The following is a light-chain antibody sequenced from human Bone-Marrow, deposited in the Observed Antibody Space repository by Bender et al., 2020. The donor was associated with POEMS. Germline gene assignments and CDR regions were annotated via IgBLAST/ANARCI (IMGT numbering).Light chain of an antibody. CDR3: VAWDDTLNGWV. J-gene: IGLJ2*01. Sequence: QSVLTQPPSASGTPGQTVTISCSGSSSNIGSNTVNWYQQLPGTAPKLLMHSNRQRPSGVPDRFSGSKSGTSASLAISGLHSEDEADYYCVAWDDTLNGWVFGGGTKLTVL. CDR1: SSNIGSNT. V-gene: IGLV1-44*01. CDR2: SNR.